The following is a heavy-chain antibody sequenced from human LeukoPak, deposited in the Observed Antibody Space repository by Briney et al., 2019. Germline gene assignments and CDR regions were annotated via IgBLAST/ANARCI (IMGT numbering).Heavy chain of an antibody. CDR1: GFDFSTYS. CDR3: ARVGRSGWTVDY. CDR2: ISSSSSNI. V-gene: IGHV3-48*04. Sequence: GGPLRLSCAASGFDFSTYSIDWVRQAPGKGLEWVSYISSSSSNIYHADSVKGRFTISRDNAKNSLHLQMNSLRAEDTAVYYCARVGRSGWTVDYWGQGTLVTVS. D-gene: IGHD6-19*01. J-gene: IGHJ4*02.